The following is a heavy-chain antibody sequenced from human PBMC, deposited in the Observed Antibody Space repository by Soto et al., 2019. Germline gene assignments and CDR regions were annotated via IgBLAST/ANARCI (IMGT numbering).Heavy chain of an antibody. CDR3: ARGRRMYSSSFTVNRYFDL. D-gene: IGHD6-13*01. V-gene: IGHV4-59*01. Sequence: SETLSLTCNVSGGSIDNYYWTWIRQAPGKGLEWIGYVYHNGRTSYNPSLKSRVSISVDRSKNQFSLNLSSVTAADTAVYYCARGRRMYSSSFTVNRYFDLWGRGTLVTVSS. CDR1: GGSIDNYY. J-gene: IGHJ2*01. CDR2: VYHNGRT.